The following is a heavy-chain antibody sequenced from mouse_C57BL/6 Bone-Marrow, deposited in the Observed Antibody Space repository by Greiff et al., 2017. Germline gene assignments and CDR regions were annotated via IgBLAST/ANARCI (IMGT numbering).Heavy chain of an antibody. V-gene: IGHV1-55*01. J-gene: IGHJ1*03. Sequence: QVQLQQPGAELVKPGASVKMSCKASGYTFTSYWITWVKQRPGQGLEWIGDIYPGSGSTNYNEKFKSKATLTVDTSSSTAYMQLSSLTSEDSAVYYWARVTGTYWYFDVWGTGTTVTVSS. CDR1: GYTFTSYW. D-gene: IGHD4-1*01. CDR2: IYPGSGST. CDR3: ARVTGTYWYFDV.